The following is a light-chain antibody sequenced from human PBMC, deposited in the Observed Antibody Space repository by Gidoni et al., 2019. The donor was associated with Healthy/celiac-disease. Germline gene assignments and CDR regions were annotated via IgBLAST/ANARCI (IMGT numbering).Light chain of an antibody. CDR1: SSNLGSNY. V-gene: IGLV1-47*01. CDR2: RNN. J-gene: IGLJ3*02. CDR3: AAWDDSLSGRWV. Sequence: QSVLTQPPSASGTPWQRVTISCSGSSSNLGSNYVYWYQQLPGTAPKLLIYRNNQRPSGVPDRFSGSKSGTSASLAISGLRSEDEADYYCAAWDDSLSGRWVFGGGTKLTVL.